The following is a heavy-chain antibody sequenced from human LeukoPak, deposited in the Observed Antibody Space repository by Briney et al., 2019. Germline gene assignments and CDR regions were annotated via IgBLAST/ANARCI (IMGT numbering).Heavy chain of an antibody. J-gene: IGHJ4*02. V-gene: IGHV3-21*04. D-gene: IGHD6-19*01. CDR2: VSTGSNYI. CDR3: ASMVAVAGYDY. CDR1: GFTFSSYS. Sequence: GGSLRLSCTASGFTFSSYSLNWVRQAPGKGLEWVSSVSTGSNYIYYADSVKGRFTISRDNDKNSLYLQMNSLRVEDTAVYYCASMVAVAGYDYWGQGTLVTVSS.